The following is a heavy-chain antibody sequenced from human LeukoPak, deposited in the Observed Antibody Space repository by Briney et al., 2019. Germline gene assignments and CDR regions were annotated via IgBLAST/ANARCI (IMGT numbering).Heavy chain of an antibody. J-gene: IGHJ4*02. Sequence: GGSLRLSCAASGFTFSSYAMSWVRQAPWKGLEWVSAISGSGGSTYYADSVKSRFTISRDNSKNTLYLQMNSLRAEDTAVYYCAKSRYSSSWYYFDYWGQGTLVTVSS. D-gene: IGHD6-13*01. CDR2: ISGSGGST. CDR1: GFTFSSYA. CDR3: AKSRYSSSWYYFDY. V-gene: IGHV3-23*01.